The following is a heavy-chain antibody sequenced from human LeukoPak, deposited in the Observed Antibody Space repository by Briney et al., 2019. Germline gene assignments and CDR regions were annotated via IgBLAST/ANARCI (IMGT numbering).Heavy chain of an antibody. V-gene: IGHV4-30-4*01. Sequence: KPSETLSLTCTVSGGSISSGDYYWSWLRQPPGKGLEWIGYIYYSGSTYYNPSLKSRVTISVDTSKNQFSLKLSSVTAADAAVYCCARSIDNWFDPWGQGTLVTVSS. D-gene: IGHD6-6*01. CDR2: IYYSGST. CDR1: GGSISSGDYY. J-gene: IGHJ5*02. CDR3: ARSIDNWFDP.